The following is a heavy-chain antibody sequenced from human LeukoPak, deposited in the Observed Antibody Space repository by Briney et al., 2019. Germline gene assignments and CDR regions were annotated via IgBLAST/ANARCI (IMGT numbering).Heavy chain of an antibody. V-gene: IGHV1-69*04. CDR1: GGTFTSYA. CDR3: ARGGWGAATNTFFDP. Sequence: VASVKVSCDASGGTFTSYAISWVRQAPGQGLEWGGRIIPILGITNYAQNFQSRVTVTADNASNTAYMELSSLTAGDTAIYYCARGGWGAATNTFFDPWGQGTLVTVSS. D-gene: IGHD1-26*01. J-gene: IGHJ5*02. CDR2: IIPILGIT.